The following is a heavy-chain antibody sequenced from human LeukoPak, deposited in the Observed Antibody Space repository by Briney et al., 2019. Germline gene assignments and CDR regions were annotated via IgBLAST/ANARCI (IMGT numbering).Heavy chain of an antibody. Sequence: ASVKVSCKASGYTFTSYDISGVRQATGQGLEWMGWMNPNCGNTGYAQKFQGRVTMTRNTSISTAYMELSSLRSEDTAVYYCARVGIAAADYYYYGMDVWGQGTTVTVSS. CDR2: MNPNCGNT. D-gene: IGHD6-13*01. J-gene: IGHJ6*02. CDR3: ARVGIAAADYYYYGMDV. CDR1: GYTFTSYD. V-gene: IGHV1-8*01.